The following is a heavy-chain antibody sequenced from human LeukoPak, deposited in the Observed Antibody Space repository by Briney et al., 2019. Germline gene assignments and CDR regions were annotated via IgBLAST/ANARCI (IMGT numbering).Heavy chain of an antibody. D-gene: IGHD1-14*01. CDR1: GGSISSGDYS. V-gene: IGHV4-30-2*01. J-gene: IGHJ4*02. CDR3: ARVREAETNPCPAH. Sequence: MPSQTLSLTCAVSGGSISSGDYSWSWIRQPPGKGPEWMGYIFHTGSTYYNPSLKSRVTISLDMSTNQFSLRLSSVTAADTAVYYCARVREAETNPCPAHWGQGTLVTVSS. CDR2: IFHTGST.